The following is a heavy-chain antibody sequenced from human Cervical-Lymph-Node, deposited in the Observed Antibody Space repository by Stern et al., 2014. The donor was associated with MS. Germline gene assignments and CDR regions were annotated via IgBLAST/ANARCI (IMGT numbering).Heavy chain of an antibody. J-gene: IGHJ4*02. Sequence: VQLVESGGGVVQPGGSLRLSCAASGFTFSSYGMHWVRQAPGQGLEWVAVIWHDGSNKNYADSVKGRFTISRDNSKNTLYLQMNSLRAEDTAVYYCARDRHDLGYCSGGSCYLPDYWGQGTLVTVSS. CDR3: ARDRHDLGYCSGGSCYLPDY. CDR2: IWHDGSNK. D-gene: IGHD2-15*01. V-gene: IGHV3-33*01. CDR1: GFTFSSYG.